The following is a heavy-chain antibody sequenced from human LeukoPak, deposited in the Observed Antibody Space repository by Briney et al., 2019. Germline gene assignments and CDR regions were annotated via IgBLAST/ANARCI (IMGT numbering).Heavy chain of an antibody. D-gene: IGHD3-10*01. J-gene: IGHJ4*02. CDR3: ARGSLWFGSKFDY. V-gene: IGHV1-2*02. CDR1: GYTFSDYY. CDR2: INPNSDGR. Sequence: ASVKVSCKASGYTFSDYYIHWVRQAPGQGLEWMGWINPNSDGRNYAQTFQGRVTMTWDTSITTAYMDLSSLRSDDTAVYYCARGSLWFGSKFDYWGQGTLVTVSS.